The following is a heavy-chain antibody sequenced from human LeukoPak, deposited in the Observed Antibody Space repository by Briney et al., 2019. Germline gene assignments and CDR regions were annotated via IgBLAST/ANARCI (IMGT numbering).Heavy chain of an antibody. V-gene: IGHV3-49*04. J-gene: IGHJ4*02. D-gene: IGHD3-10*01. CDR3: TRDIPPAHYYGSGSTTD. CDR2: IRSKAYGGTT. Sequence: GGSLRLSCTASGFTFGDYAMSWVRQAPGKGLKWVGFIRSKAYGGTTEYAASVKGRFTISRDDSKSIAYLQMNSLKTEDTAVYYCTRDIPPAHYYGSGSTTDWGQGTLVTVSS. CDR1: GFTFGDYA.